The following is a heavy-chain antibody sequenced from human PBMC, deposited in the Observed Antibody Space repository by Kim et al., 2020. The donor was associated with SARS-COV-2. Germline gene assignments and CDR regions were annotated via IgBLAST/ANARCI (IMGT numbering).Heavy chain of an antibody. CDR3: ARDISGSTRYYYYYYGMGV. J-gene: IGHJ6*02. D-gene: IGHD3-10*01. V-gene: IGHV3-30-3*01. CDR2: ISYDGSNK. CDR1: GFTFSSYA. Sequence: GGSLRLSCAASGFTFSSYAMHWVRQAPGKGLEWVAVISYDGSNKYYADSVKGRFTISRDNSKNTLYLQMNSLRAEDTAVYYCARDISGSTRYYYYYYGMGVWGQGTTVTVSS.